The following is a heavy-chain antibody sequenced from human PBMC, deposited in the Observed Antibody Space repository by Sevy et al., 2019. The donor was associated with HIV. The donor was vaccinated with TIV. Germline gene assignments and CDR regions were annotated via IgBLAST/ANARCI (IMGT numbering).Heavy chain of an antibody. Sequence: GGSLRLSCAASGFTFSSYSMNWVRQAPGKGLEWVSSIRSSSSYIYYADSVKGRFTISRDNAKNSLYLQMNSLRAEDTAVYYCARPTPAMFYYYYYYMDVWGKGTTVTVSS. D-gene: IGHD2-2*01. V-gene: IGHV3-21*01. J-gene: IGHJ6*03. CDR2: IRSSSSYI. CDR1: GFTFSSYS. CDR3: ARPTPAMFYYYYYYMDV.